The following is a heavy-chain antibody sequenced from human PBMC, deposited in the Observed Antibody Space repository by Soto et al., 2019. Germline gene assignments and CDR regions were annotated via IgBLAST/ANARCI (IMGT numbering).Heavy chain of an antibody. D-gene: IGHD3-16*01. Sequence: QVQLQESGPGLVKPSETLSLTCVVSGGSLSSYYWSWIRQPPGKGLEWIGYIYYSGSTNYNPSLKSRVTISVDTSKNQFSRKLSSVTAADTAVYYCARTWGPTNDYWAGEPWSPSPQ. CDR1: GGSLSSYY. J-gene: IGHJ4*02. V-gene: IGHV4-59*01. CDR2: IYYSGST. CDR3: ARTWGPTNDY.